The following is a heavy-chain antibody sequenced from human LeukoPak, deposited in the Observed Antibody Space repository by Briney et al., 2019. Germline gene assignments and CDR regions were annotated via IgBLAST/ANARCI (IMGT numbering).Heavy chain of an antibody. CDR1: GGSSSGYY. J-gene: IGHJ5*02. CDR3: ARRGTHGEVFRRRIYNWFDP. D-gene: IGHD2-15*01. V-gene: IGHV4-34*01. Sequence: SETLSLTCVLYGGSSSGYYWSWIRRPPGKGLEWIGEINHSGSTNYNPSLKSRVTISVDTSKNQFSLKLSSVTAADTAVYYCARRGTHGEVFRRRIYNWFDPWGQGTLVTVSS. CDR2: INHSGST.